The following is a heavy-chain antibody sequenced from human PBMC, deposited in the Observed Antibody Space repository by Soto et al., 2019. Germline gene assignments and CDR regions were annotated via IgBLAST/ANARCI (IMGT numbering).Heavy chain of an antibody. D-gene: IGHD3-22*01. Sequence: GASVKVSCKASGGTFSRCPFSWVRQAPGQGPEWMGGITPIFGTANYAQKFQGRVTITADESTSTAYMELSSLRSEDTAVYYCARDPYDSSGYSLDVWGQGTTVTVSS. V-gene: IGHV1-69*13. CDR1: GGTFSRCP. CDR3: ARDPYDSSGYSLDV. J-gene: IGHJ6*02. CDR2: ITPIFGTA.